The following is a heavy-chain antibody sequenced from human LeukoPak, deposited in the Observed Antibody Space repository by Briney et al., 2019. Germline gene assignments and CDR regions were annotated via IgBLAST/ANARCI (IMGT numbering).Heavy chain of an antibody. V-gene: IGHV3-48*03. Sequence: GRSLRLSCAASGFTFSSYAMHWVRQAPGKGLEWVSYINSSGSTIYYADSVKGRFTISRDNAKNSLYLQMNSLRAEDTAVYYCAELGITMIGGVWGKGTTVTISS. CDR1: GFTFSSYA. CDR2: INSSGSTI. D-gene: IGHD3-10*02. CDR3: AELGITMIGGV. J-gene: IGHJ6*04.